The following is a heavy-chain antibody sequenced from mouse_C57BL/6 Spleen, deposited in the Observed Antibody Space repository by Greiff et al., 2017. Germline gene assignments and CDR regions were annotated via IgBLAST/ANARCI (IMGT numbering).Heavy chain of an antibody. CDR3: ARSVTTVVAHFDY. CDR2: IDPSDSYT. Sequence: QVQLQQPGAELVMPGASVKLSCKASGYTFTSYWMHWVKQRPGQGLEWIGEIDPSDSYTNYNQKFKGKSTLTVDKSSSTAYMQLSSLTSEDSAVXYCARSVTTVVAHFDYWGQGTTLTVSS. J-gene: IGHJ2*01. D-gene: IGHD1-1*01. CDR1: GYTFTSYW. V-gene: IGHV1-69*01.